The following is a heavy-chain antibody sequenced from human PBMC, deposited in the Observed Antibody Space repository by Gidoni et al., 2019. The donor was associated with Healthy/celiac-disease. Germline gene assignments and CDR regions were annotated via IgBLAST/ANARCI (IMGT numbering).Heavy chain of an antibody. CDR1: GFTFSSYA. Sequence: QVQLVESGGGVVQPGRSLRLSCAASGFTFSSYAMHWVRQAPGKGLEWVAVISYDGSNKYYADSVKGRFTISRDNSKNTLYLQMNSLRAEDTAVYYCARDHYSSGWYPSFLSGGGSTKFDYWGQGTLVTVSS. J-gene: IGHJ4*02. V-gene: IGHV3-30-3*01. CDR2: ISYDGSNK. D-gene: IGHD6-19*01. CDR3: ARDHYSSGWYPSFLSGGGSTKFDY.